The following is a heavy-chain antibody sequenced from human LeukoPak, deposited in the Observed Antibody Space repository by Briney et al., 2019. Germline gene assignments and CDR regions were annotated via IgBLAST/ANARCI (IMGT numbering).Heavy chain of an antibody. J-gene: IGHJ4*02. CDR1: GHTLTDFY. V-gene: IGHV1-2*02. Sequence: ASVKVSCKASGHTLTDFYLHWVRQAPGQGLEWMGWINPNTGGTNYAQRFQGRITMTWDASTSTAYMELSRLRSDDTAVYYCARDAGQYSSGWYMHYFDYWGQGTLVTVSS. CDR3: ARDAGQYSSGWYMHYFDY. D-gene: IGHD6-19*01. CDR2: INPNTGGT.